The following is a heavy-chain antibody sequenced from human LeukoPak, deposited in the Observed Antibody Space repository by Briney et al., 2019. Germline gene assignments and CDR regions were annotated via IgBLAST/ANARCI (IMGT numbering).Heavy chain of an antibody. Sequence: KPSQTLSLTCTVSGGPISSGGYYWSWIRQPPGKGLEWIGEINHSGSTNYNPSLKSRVTISVDTSKNQFSLKLSSVTAADTAVYYCARVVPAAMVYYYGMDVWGQGTTVTVSS. V-gene: IGHV4-30-2*01. CDR2: INHSGST. D-gene: IGHD2-2*01. CDR3: ARVVPAAMVYYYGMDV. J-gene: IGHJ6*02. CDR1: GGPISSGGYY.